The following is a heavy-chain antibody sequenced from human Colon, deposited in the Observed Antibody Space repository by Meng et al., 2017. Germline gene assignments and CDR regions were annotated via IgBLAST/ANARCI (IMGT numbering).Heavy chain of an antibody. D-gene: IGHD6-19*01. Sequence: GESLKISCAASGFTFNYALSWVRQAPGKGLEWVSSISVTGDSTYFAESVRGRFTISRDNSKKTVFLLMDRLRTEDTAVYYCAKDPRMAVPGGGYHYYGMDVWGQGTTVTVSS. CDR3: AKDPRMAVPGGGYHYYGMDV. CDR1: GFTFNYA. CDR2: ISVTGDST. V-gene: IGHV3-23*01. J-gene: IGHJ6*02.